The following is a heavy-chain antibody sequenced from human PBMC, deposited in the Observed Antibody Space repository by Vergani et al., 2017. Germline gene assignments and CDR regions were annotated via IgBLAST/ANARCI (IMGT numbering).Heavy chain of an antibody. D-gene: IGHD6-19*01. CDR2: IYYSGLT. CDR1: ADSISSGSYY. CDR3: ARQRPGSGWSPGDFDD. Sequence: QLQLQQSGPGLVKPSETLFLTCTVSADSISSGSYYWGWIRQPPGKSLEWIGSIYYSGLTYYNPSLKSRVAISVDTSKNQFSLKETSVTAADTAVYFCARQRPGSGWSPGDFDDWGQGILVTVSS. V-gene: IGHV4-39*01. J-gene: IGHJ4*02.